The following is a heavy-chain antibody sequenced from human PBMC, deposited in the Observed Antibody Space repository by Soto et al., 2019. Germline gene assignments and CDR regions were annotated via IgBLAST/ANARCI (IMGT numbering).Heavy chain of an antibody. CDR3: ARLDTAMATTLYYYYGMDV. CDR2: IIPIFGTA. D-gene: IGHD5-18*01. CDR1: GGTFSSYA. Sequence: SVKHSCKASGGTFSSYAISWVRQAPGQGLEWMGGIIPIFGTANYAQKFQGRVMITADKSTSTAYMELSSLRSEDTAVYYCARLDTAMATTLYYYYGMDVWGQGTTVTVSS. V-gene: IGHV1-69*06. J-gene: IGHJ6*02.